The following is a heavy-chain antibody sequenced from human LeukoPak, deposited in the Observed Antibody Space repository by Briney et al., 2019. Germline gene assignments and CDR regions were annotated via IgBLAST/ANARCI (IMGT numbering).Heavy chain of an antibody. V-gene: IGHV1-8*01. J-gene: IGHJ4*02. CDR1: GYTFTSYD. CDR2: LNPNSGNT. Sequence: ASVKVSCRASGYTFTSYDINWVRQATGPGLEWVGWLNPNSGNTGFAQKVQGRVTMTRNTSISTAYMELSSLRSEDTAVYYCVRGGYDILTGYPYFDYWGQGTLVTVSS. CDR3: VRGGYDILTGYPYFDY. D-gene: IGHD3-9*01.